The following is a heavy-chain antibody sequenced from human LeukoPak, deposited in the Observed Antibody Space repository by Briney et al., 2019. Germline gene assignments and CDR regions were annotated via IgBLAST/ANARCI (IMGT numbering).Heavy chain of an antibody. D-gene: IGHD5-12*01. CDR3: ASPGGATDFDY. V-gene: IGHV3-23*01. CDR1: EFTFSSYA. CDR2: VSSGASST. J-gene: IGHJ4*02. Sequence: GGSLRLSCAASEFTFSSYAMSWVRQAPGKGLEWVSVVSSGASSTYYADSVKGRFTISRDNSKNTLYLQMNSLRAEDTAVYYCASPGGATDFDYWGQGTLVTVSS.